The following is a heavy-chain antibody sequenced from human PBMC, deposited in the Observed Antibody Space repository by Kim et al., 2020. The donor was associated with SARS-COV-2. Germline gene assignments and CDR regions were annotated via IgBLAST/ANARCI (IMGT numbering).Heavy chain of an antibody. Sequence: SETLSLTYTVSGGSISSGGYYWSWIRQHPGKGLEWIGYIYYSGSTYYNPSLKSRVTISVDTSKNQFSLKLSSVTAADTAVYYCARGYGSGSPYGMDVWGQGTTVTVSS. CDR3: ARGYGSGSPYGMDV. D-gene: IGHD3-10*01. J-gene: IGHJ6*02. V-gene: IGHV4-31*03. CDR2: IYYSGST. CDR1: GGSISSGGYY.